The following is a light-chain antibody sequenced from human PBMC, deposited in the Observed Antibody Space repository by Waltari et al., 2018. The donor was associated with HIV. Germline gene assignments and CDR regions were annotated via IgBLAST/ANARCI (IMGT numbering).Light chain of an antibody. CDR2: QDI. J-gene: IGLJ1*01. CDR3: QAWDSSTAV. V-gene: IGLV3-1*01. Sequence: SYELTQPPSVSVSPGQTATITCSGDKLGDKYVFWYQQKPGQSPVLVISQDIKRPSGIPERFSGSNSGNTATLTISGTQAMDEADYYCQAWDSSTAVFGTGTEVTVL. CDR1: KLGDKY.